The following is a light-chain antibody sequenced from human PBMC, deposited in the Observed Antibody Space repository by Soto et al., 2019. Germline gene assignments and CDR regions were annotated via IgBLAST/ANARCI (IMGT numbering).Light chain of an antibody. Sequence: DFQMTQSPSTLSASVGDRVTITCRASQSLSGWLAWYQQKPGKAPKLLIYKVSILESGVPSRFSGRGSGTEFTLTISSLQPDDSATYYCQQYYDPWTFGQGTKVEIK. CDR1: QSLSGW. J-gene: IGKJ1*01. CDR2: KVS. CDR3: QQYYDPWT. V-gene: IGKV1-5*03.